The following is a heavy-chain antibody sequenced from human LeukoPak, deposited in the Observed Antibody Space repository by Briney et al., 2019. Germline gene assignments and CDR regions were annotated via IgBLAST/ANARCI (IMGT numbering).Heavy chain of an antibody. V-gene: IGHV7-4-1*02. J-gene: IGHJ5*02. Sequence: ASVKVSCKASGYTFTSYAMNWVRQAPGQGPEWMGWIDTNTGNPTYAQGFAGRFVFSSDTSVSTAYLQISSLKAEDTAVYYCAKEGWFDPWGQGTLVTVSS. CDR2: IDTNTGNP. CDR1: GYTFTSYA. CDR3: AKEGWFDP.